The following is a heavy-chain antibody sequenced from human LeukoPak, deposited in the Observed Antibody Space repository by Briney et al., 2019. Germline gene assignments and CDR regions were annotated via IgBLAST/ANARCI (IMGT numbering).Heavy chain of an antibody. CDR3: AKASSDSSGWYLGFDY. CDR1: GFTFSSYA. V-gene: IGHV3-23*01. CDR2: ISGSGGST. Sequence: GGSLRLSCAASGFTFSSYAMSWVRQAPGKGLEWVSAISGSGGSTYYADSVKGRFTNSRDNSKNTLYLQMNSLRAEDTAVYYCAKASSDSSGWYLGFDYWGQGTLVTVSS. D-gene: IGHD6-19*01. J-gene: IGHJ4*02.